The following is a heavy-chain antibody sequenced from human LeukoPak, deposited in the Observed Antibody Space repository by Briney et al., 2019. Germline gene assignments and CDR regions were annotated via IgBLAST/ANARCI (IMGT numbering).Heavy chain of an antibody. CDR2: INSDGSST. CDR3: ARDSRTTVTTSAFDI. V-gene: IGHV3-74*01. J-gene: IGHJ3*02. Sequence: PGGSLRLSCAASGFTFSSYWMHWVRQAPGKGLVWVSRINSDGSSTSYADSVKGRFTISRDNAKNTLYLQMNSLRAEDTAVYYCARDSRTTVTTSAFDIWGQGTMVTVSS. CDR1: GFTFSSYW. D-gene: IGHD4-17*01.